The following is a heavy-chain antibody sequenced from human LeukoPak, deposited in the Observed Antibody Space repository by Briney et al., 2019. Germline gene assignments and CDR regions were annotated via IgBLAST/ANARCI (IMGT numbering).Heavy chain of an antibody. CDR3: AMALDY. CDR2: ISHSGSSI. CDR1: GFTFSNYL. J-gene: IGHJ4*02. Sequence: PGGSLRLSCVASGFTFSNYLMNWVRQAPAKGLEWVSGISHSGSSIYYADSVKGRFTISRDNSKNTLYLQMDRLRVEDTAVYYCAMALDYWGQGTLVTVSS. V-gene: IGHV3-23*01.